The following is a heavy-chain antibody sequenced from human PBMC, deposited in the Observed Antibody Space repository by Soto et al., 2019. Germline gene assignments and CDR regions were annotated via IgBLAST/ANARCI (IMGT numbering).Heavy chain of an antibody. Sequence: SLRLSYAVSESTFRWFCMNFVRHAPGKGLEWVARISNDGSNEYYVDSVKGRFTISRDNSKNTLYLQMDSLRAEDTDVYYCAKGEVRGIIPSYFDYWGLGTLVTVSS. CDR2: ISNDGSNE. CDR1: ESTFRWFC. D-gene: IGHD3-10*01. J-gene: IGHJ4*02. V-gene: IGHV3-30*18. CDR3: AKGEVRGIIPSYFDY.